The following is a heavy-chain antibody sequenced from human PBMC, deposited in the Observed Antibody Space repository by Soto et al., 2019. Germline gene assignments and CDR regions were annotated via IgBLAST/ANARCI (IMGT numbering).Heavy chain of an antibody. D-gene: IGHD1-26*01. CDR1: GYSFTSYW. V-gene: IGHV5-51*01. CDR3: ARHGTFYYYYYGMDV. CDR2: IYPGDSDT. Sequence: GESRKISCKGSGYSFTSYWIGWVRQMPGKGLEWTGIIYPGDSDTRYSPSFQGQVTISADKSISTAYLQWSSLKASDTAMYYCARHGTFYYYYYGMDVWGQGTTVTVSS. J-gene: IGHJ6*02.